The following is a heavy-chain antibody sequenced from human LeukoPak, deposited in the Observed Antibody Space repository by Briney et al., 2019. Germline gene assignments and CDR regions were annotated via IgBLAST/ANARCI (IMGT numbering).Heavy chain of an antibody. CDR2: IGGGGGST. Sequence: GALRLSCSMSGFTLSHYAMSWVRQAPGKGLEWVSTIGGGGGSTDYTDSVKGRFTISRDNSKNTLYLQMNSLRAEDTAVYYCARTASRGPQSAESFHHWGQGTLVTVSS. D-gene: IGHD1-1*01. CDR3: ARTASRGPQSAESFHH. J-gene: IGHJ1*01. CDR1: GFTLSHYA. V-gene: IGHV3-23*01.